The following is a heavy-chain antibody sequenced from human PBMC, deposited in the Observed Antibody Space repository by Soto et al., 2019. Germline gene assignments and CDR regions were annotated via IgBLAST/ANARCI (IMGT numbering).Heavy chain of an antibody. J-gene: IGHJ3*02. CDR1: GFTFSSYA. D-gene: IGHD3-10*01. CDR3: ARGGRDDYNSGSTSDI. CDR2: IIPTLGAS. V-gene: IGHV1-69*08. Sequence: QVQLVQSGAEVKRPGSSVKVSCKSSGFTFSSYAITWVRQAPGQGLEWVGRIIPTLGASNFALRFQDRVTLTADKSRTTAFMELHRLTSGHPAVYYSARGGRDDYNSGSTSDIWGQRTMVTVSS.